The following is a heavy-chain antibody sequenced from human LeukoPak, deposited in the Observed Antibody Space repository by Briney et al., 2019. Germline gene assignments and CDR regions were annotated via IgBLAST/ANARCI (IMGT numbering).Heavy chain of an antibody. CDR2: ISDIGSI. CDR3: ARDQVIAAAGGDAFDI. Sequence: SETLSLTCTVSGGSISSYYWSWIRQPPGKGLEWIAYISDIGSINYNPSLKSRVTISLDMSKNQFSLKLSSVTAADTAVYYCARDQVIAAAGGDAFDIWGQGTMVTVSS. J-gene: IGHJ3*02. CDR1: GGSISSYY. V-gene: IGHV4-59*12. D-gene: IGHD6-13*01.